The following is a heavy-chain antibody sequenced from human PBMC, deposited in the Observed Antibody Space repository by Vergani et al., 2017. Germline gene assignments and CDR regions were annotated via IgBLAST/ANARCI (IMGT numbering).Heavy chain of an antibody. J-gene: IGHJ6*02. V-gene: IGHV3-23*01. Sequence: EVQLLESGGDLVQPGGSLRLSCAASGFTFNHYAMTWVRQAPGKGLEWVSGISGSGGSTYYAGSVKGRFTISRDSSKNTLYLQMNSLSAGDPAVYYCAKANPRNSGYDYLYYYHAMDVWGQGTTVTVSS. CDR1: GFTFNHYA. CDR2: ISGSGGST. CDR3: AKANPRNSGYDYLYYYHAMDV. D-gene: IGHD5-12*01.